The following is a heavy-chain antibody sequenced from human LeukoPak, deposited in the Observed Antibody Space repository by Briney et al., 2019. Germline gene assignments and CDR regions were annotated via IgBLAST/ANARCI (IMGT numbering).Heavy chain of an antibody. Sequence: ASVKASCKASGGTFSSYAISWVRQAPGQGLEWMGGIIPIFGTANYAQKFQGRVTITVDESTSTAYMELSSLRSEDTAVYYCARDTNPYGDYGEGSYYFDCWGQGTLVTVSS. D-gene: IGHD4-17*01. J-gene: IGHJ4*02. CDR2: IIPIFGTA. CDR1: GGTFSSYA. CDR3: ARDTNPYGDYGEGSYYFDC. V-gene: IGHV1-69*13.